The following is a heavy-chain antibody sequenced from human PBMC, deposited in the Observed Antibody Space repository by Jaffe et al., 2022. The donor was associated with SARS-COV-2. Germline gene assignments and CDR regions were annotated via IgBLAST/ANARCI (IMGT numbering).Heavy chain of an antibody. CDR3: AHSRIIVVVPAALSTSWFDP. V-gene: IGHV2-5*02. CDR2: IYWDDDK. CDR1: GFSLSTSGVG. D-gene: IGHD2-2*01. J-gene: IGHJ5*02. Sequence: QITLKESGPTLVKPTQTLTLTCTFSGFSLSTSGVGVGWIRQPPGKALEWLALIYWDDDKRYSPSLKSRLTITKDTSKNQVVLTMTNMDPVDTATYYCAHSRIIVVVPAALSTSWFDPWGQGTLVTVSS.